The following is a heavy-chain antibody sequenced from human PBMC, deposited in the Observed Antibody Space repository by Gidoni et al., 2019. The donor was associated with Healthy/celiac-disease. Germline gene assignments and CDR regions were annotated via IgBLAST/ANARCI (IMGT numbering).Heavy chain of an antibody. Sequence: EVQLVESGGGLIQPGGSLSLSCAASGFTVSRNYISWCRQAPGKGLVWVSVIYSCGSTYYADSVKGRFTISRDNSKNTLYLQMNSLRAEDTAVYYCARGGGGDCYSEYSYYYGMDVWGQGTTVTVSS. D-gene: IGHD2-21*02. CDR3: ARGGGGDCYSEYSYYYGMDV. CDR2: IYSCGST. CDR1: GFTVSRNY. V-gene: IGHV3-66*03. J-gene: IGHJ6*02.